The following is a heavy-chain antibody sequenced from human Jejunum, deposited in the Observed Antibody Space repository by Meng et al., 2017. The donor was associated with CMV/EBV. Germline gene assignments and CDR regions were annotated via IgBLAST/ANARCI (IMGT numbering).Heavy chain of an antibody. CDR2: IKRDGSEK. D-gene: IGHD5-18*01. CDR3: AREQGFTYGAYFDC. J-gene: IGHJ4*02. CDR1: GFPFGRYW. V-gene: IGHV3-7*01. Sequence: SGFPFGRYWLSWVRQAPGKGLEWVANIKRDGSEKSYVDSVKGRFTISRDNAENLLYLQLNSLRDDDTAVYFCAREQGFTYGAYFDCWGPGTLVTVSS.